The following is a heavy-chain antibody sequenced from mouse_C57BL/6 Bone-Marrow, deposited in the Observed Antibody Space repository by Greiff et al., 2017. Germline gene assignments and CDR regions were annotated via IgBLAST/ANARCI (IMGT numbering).Heavy chain of an antibody. V-gene: IGHV3-6*01. Sequence: EVKLMESGPGLVKPSQSLSLTCSVTGYSITSGYYWNWIRQFPGNKLEWMGYISYDGSNNYNPSLKNRISITRDTSKNQFFLKLNSVTTEDTATYYCAREEATRDYDGDWYFDVWGTGTTVTVSS. CDR1: GYSITSGYY. CDR2: ISYDGSN. J-gene: IGHJ1*03. CDR3: AREEATRDYDGDWYFDV. D-gene: IGHD2-4*01.